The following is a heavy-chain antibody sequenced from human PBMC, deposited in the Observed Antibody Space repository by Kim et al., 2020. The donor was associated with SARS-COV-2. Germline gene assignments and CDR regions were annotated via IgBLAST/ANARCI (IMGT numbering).Heavy chain of an antibody. J-gene: IGHJ4*02. D-gene: IGHD3-10*01. V-gene: IGHV4-59*08. Sequence: SLKSRVIISVDTSKNQFSQKLSSVTAADTAVYYCARPKAVIRGVISGFDYWGQGTLVTVSS. CDR3: ARPKAVIRGVISGFDY.